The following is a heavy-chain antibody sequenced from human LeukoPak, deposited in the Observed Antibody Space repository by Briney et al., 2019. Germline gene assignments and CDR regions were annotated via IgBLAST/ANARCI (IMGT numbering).Heavy chain of an antibody. D-gene: IGHD5-18*01. V-gene: IGHV3-23*01. CDR1: GFTFSSYA. CDR2: ISSGGAT. CDR3: AKLRYSYGSNFDY. Sequence: GGSLRLSCAASGFTFSSYAMSWVRQAPGRGLEWVSAISSGGATYYADSVKGRFTISRDDSRTTLYLQLNSLRAEDTAVYYCAKLRYSYGSNFDYWGQGTLVTVSS. J-gene: IGHJ4*02.